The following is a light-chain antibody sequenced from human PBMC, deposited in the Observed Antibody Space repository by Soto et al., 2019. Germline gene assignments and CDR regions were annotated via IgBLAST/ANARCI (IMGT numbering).Light chain of an antibody. V-gene: IGLV2-14*01. CDR2: DVS. CDR1: SSDVGSHNS. CDR3: SSYTSSSTLV. J-gene: IGLJ1*01. Sequence: QSVLTQPASVSGSPGQSITISCTGTSSDVGSHNSVAWYQHNPGKAPKLMIYDVSNRPSGVSSRFSGSKSGNTASLSISGLQAEDEADYYCSSYTSSSTLVFGTGTKLTVL.